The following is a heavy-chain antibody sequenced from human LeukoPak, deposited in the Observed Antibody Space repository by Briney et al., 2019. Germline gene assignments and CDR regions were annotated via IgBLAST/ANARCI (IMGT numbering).Heavy chain of an antibody. CDR1: GGSISSGDYY. CDR3: ARENYYGSGSYYNVNY. Sequence: SETLSLTCTVSGGSISSGDYYWSWIRQPPGKGLEWIGYIYYSGSTYYNPSLKSRVTISVDTSKNQFSLKLSSVTAADTAVYYCARENYYGSGSYYNVNYWGQGTLVTVSS. J-gene: IGHJ4*02. D-gene: IGHD3-10*01. V-gene: IGHV4-30-4*01. CDR2: IYYSGST.